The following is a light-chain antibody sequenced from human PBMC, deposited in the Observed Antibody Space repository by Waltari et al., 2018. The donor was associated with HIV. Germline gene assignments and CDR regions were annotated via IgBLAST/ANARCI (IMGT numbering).Light chain of an antibody. CDR3: GAWDTGLSVVI. Sequence: QFLLTQSTAVSAAPGPQATILCSGSTSHIWKSHVSLYQVNPGTVPKLLIYDSDERPSGIPDRFSASRSGTSATLEFIGLQPGDEADYYCGAWDTGLSVVIFGGGTRLTVL. V-gene: IGLV1-51*01. CDR2: DSD. CDR1: TSHIWKSH. J-gene: IGLJ2*01.